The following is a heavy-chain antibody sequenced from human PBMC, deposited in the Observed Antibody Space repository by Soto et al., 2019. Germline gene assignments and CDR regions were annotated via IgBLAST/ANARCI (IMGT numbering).Heavy chain of an antibody. CDR2: IYYSGST. Sequence: PSEPLSLTGTVSGGSISSGDYYWSWIRQPPGKGLEWIGYIYYSGSTYYNPSLKSRVTISVDTSKNQFSLKLSSVTAADTAVYYCARALLYSSGYYNCFDPWGQGTLVTVSS. CDR1: GGSISSGDYY. V-gene: IGHV4-30-4*01. J-gene: IGHJ5*02. D-gene: IGHD3-22*01. CDR3: ARALLYSSGYYNCFDP.